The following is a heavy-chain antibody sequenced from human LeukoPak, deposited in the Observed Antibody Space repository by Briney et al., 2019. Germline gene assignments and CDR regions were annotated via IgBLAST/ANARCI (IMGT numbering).Heavy chain of an antibody. V-gene: IGHV3-66*02. J-gene: IGHJ3*02. CDR2: IYSGGST. D-gene: IGHD2-2*02. CDR1: GFTVSSNY. CDR3: ARSIVVPAAILGNAFDI. Sequence: GGSLRLSCAASGFTVSSNYMSWVRQAPGKGLEGVSVIYSGGSTYYADSVKGRFTISRDNSKNTLYLQMNSLRAEDTAVYYCARSIVVPAAILGNAFDIWGQGTMVTVSS.